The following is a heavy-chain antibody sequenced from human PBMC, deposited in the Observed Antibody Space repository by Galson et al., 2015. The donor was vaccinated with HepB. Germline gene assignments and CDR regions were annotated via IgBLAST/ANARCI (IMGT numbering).Heavy chain of an antibody. CDR2: ITPIFGTA. V-gene: IGHV1-69*06. Sequence: SVKVSCKASGGTFSSYAISWVRQAPGQGLEWMGGITPIFGTANYAQKFQGRVTITADKSTSTAYMELSSLRSEDTAVYYCARGGYSYGYGVFDYWGQGTLVTVSS. J-gene: IGHJ4*02. CDR3: ARGGYSYGYGVFDY. D-gene: IGHD5-18*01. CDR1: GGTFSSYA.